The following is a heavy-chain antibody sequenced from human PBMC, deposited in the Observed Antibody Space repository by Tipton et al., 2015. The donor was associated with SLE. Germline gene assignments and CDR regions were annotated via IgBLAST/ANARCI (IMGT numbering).Heavy chain of an antibody. V-gene: IGHV4-59*12. D-gene: IGHD1-26*01. CDR2: IFYTGRI. J-gene: IGHJ4*02. Sequence: TLSLTCTVSDDSISHYYWSWIRQSPGKGLEWIGYIFYTGRISSNPSLKSRVTISMDTSKNLFSLKLSSVTAADTAVYYCARGLFPWELFYWGQGTLVTVSS. CDR3: ARGLFPWELFY. CDR1: DDSISHYY.